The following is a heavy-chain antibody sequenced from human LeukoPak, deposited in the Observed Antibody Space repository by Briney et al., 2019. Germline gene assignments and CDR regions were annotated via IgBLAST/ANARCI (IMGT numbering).Heavy chain of an antibody. D-gene: IGHD3-22*01. Sequence: ASETLSLTCTVSGGSISSSSYYWGWIRQPPGKGLEWIGSIYYSGSTFYNPSLKSRVTISVDTSKNQFSLKLSSVTAADTAVYYCARGDYYDSSGYLFDYWGQGTLDTVSS. J-gene: IGHJ4*02. CDR3: ARGDYYDSSGYLFDY. CDR1: GGSISSSSYY. CDR2: IYYSGST. V-gene: IGHV4-39*01.